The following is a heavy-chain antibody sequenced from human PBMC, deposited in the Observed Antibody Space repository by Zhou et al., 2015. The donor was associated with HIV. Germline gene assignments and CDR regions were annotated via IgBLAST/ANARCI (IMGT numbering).Heavy chain of an antibody. CDR1: GGTFNNHG. D-gene: IGHD4-11*01. CDR3: VQRMKYSRVDPETVYFEY. V-gene: IGHV1-69*01. Sequence: QVQLVQSGAEVKKPGSSVKVSCKASGGTFNNHGISWVRQAPGQGLEWMGGIVPFFGTANYAQKFQGRVSISVDESTRTAYMELSGLRSEDTAVYYCVQRMKYSRVDPETVYFEYWGQGTLVTVSS. J-gene: IGHJ4*02. CDR2: IVPFFGTA.